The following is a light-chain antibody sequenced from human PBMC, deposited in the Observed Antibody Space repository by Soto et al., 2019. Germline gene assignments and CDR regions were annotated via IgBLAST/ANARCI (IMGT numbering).Light chain of an antibody. CDR2: GTS. CDR3: QQYDNKPPIT. CDR1: QSVSSN. Sequence: EIVITQAPATLSVSPGERATLSCRASQSVSSNLAWYQQKPGQAPRLLIYGTSTRATGIPDRFSGSGSGTEFTLTISSLQPEDFAVYHCQQYDNKPPITFGQGTRLEIK. V-gene: IGKV3-15*01. J-gene: IGKJ5*01.